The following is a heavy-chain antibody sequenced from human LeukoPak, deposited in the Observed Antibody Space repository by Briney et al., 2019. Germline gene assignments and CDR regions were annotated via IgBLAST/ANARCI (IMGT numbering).Heavy chain of an antibody. CDR1: GFLFSSYA. D-gene: IGHD6-19*01. CDR2: ISYDGSNK. J-gene: IGHJ4*02. CDR3: ARGVEVAGNPPDY. Sequence: PGRSLRLSCAASGFLFSSYAMHWVRQAPGKGLEWVAVISYDGSNKYYADSVKGRFTISRDNSKNTLYLQMNSLRAEDTAVYYCARGVEVAGNPPDYWGRGTLVTVSS. V-gene: IGHV3-30*04.